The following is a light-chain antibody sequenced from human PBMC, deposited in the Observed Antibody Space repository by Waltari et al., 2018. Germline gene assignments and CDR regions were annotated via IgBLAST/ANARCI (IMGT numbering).Light chain of an antibody. Sequence: DIQLTQSPSSLSASLGDTVSITCRASESISNYLNWYRQQPGKAPKLLIYVASHLESGAPSRFSGSGSGTDFTLIIRDLQPEDFATYFCQQSYDNPLTFGQGTKLEI. J-gene: IGKJ2*01. CDR1: ESISNY. CDR2: VAS. CDR3: QQSYDNPLT. V-gene: IGKV1-39*01.